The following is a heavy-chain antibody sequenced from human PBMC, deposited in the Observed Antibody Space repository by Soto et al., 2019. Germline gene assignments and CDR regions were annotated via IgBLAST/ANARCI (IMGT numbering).Heavy chain of an antibody. J-gene: IGHJ5*02. V-gene: IGHV4-4*07. CDR2: XYXXGXT. D-gene: IGHD1-1*01. Sequence: SETPAPTCTVSGAPIRRFYWSWIRKSAGQGLEXIGXXYXXGXTXXXRXXXRRVMMSVDTAKKQFSLKLRSVTAADTAVYYCVGDGTKTLRDWFDPWGQGISVTV. CDR3: VGDGTKTLRDWFDP. CDR1: GAPIRRFY.